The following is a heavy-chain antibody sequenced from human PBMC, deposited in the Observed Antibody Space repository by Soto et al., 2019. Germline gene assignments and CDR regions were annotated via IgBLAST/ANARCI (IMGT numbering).Heavy chain of an antibody. Sequence: EVQLVESGGGLVQPGRSLRLSCAASGFTFDDYAMHWVRQAPGKGLEWVSGISWNSGSIGYADSVKGRFTISRDNAKNSLYLQMNSLRAEDTALYYCAKDIHAYSSGWSFFDYWGQGTLVTVSS. V-gene: IGHV3-9*01. D-gene: IGHD6-19*01. J-gene: IGHJ4*02. CDR2: ISWNSGSI. CDR3: AKDIHAYSSGWSFFDY. CDR1: GFTFDDYA.